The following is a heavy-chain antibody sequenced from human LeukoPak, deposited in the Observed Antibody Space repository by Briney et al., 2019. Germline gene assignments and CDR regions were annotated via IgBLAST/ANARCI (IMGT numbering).Heavy chain of an antibody. Sequence: SETLSLTCAVYGGSFSGYYWSWIRQPPGKGLEWIGEINHSGSTNYNPSPKSRGTISVETSKNQFSLKLSSVTAADTAVYYCARVPLFREAFDIWGQGTMVTVSS. CDR2: INHSGST. CDR1: GGSFSGYY. CDR3: ARVPLFREAFDI. J-gene: IGHJ3*02. V-gene: IGHV4-34*01. D-gene: IGHD3-10*02.